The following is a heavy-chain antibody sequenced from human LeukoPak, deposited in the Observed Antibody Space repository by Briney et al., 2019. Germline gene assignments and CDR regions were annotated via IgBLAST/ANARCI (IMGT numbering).Heavy chain of an antibody. V-gene: IGHV3-21*01. CDR1: GFTFSSYD. J-gene: IGHJ6*03. Sequence: GGFLRLSCTAPGFTFSSYDMNWVRQAPGTGLEWVSSISTRSDYIYYGDSVKGRFTVSRDNAKNALYLQMNSLIAEDTAVYYCARLQCSSTRKSIREAYMDVWGKGTTVTVSS. CDR2: ISTRSDYI. CDR3: ARLQCSSTRKSIREAYMDV. D-gene: IGHD2-2*01.